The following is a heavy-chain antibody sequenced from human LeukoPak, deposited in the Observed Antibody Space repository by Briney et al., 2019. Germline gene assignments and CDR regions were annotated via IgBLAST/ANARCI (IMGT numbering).Heavy chain of an antibody. V-gene: IGHV3-30*03. CDR2: ISYDGSNK. Sequence: GGSLRLSCAASGFAFNTYGMHWVRQAPGKGLEWVAVISYDGSNKYYADSVKGRFTISRDNSKNTLYLQMNSLRAEDTAVYYCAYCSSTSCSGAYGMDVWGQGTTVTVSS. D-gene: IGHD2-2*01. J-gene: IGHJ6*02. CDR3: AYCSSTSCSGAYGMDV. CDR1: GFAFNTYG.